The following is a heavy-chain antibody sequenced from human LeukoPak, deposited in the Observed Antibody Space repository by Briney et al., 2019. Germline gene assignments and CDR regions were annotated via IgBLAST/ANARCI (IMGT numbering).Heavy chain of an antibody. V-gene: IGHV4-59*09. D-gene: IGHD3-3*01. J-gene: IGHJ4*02. CDR3: ARGMNDFWSGYYTV. CDR2: IYYSGAT. Sequence: IYYSGATDYNPSLKSRVTISADTSSNQFFLRLRSVTAADTAVYYCARGMNDFWSGYYTVWGQGILVSVSS.